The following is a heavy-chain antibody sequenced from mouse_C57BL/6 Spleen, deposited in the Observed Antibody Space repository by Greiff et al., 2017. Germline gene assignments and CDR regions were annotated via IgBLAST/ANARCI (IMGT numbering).Heavy chain of an antibody. CDR1: GYSFTDYN. D-gene: IGHD2-1*01. J-gene: IGHJ4*01. Sequence: EVHLVESGPELVKPGASVKISCKASGYSFTDYNMNWVKQSNGQSLEWIGVINPTYGTTSYNQKFKGKATLTVDQSSSTAYMQLNSLTTQDSAVYYCARFTLPRDSMDYWGQGTSLTVSS. CDR3: ARFTLPRDSMDY. V-gene: IGHV1-39*01. CDR2: INPTYGTT.